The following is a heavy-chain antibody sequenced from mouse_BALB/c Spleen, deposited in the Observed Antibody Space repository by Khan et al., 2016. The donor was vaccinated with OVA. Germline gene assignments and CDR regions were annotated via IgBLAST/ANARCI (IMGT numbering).Heavy chain of an antibody. CDR3: ARRTSLYTMDD. V-gene: IGHV1-4*01. J-gene: IGHJ4*01. CDR1: GYTFTSYT. Sequence: QVQLQQSGAELARPGASVKMSCKASGYTFTSYTIHWIKQRPGQGLEWIGYITPRSYFTNYTQKFNGKATLTADKSSSTAYMQLSSLTSEDSAVFYCARRTSLYTMDDWGLGTSVTVSS. CDR2: ITPRSYFT.